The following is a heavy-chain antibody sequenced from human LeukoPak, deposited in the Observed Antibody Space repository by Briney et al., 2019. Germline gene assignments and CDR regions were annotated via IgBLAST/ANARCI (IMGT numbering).Heavy chain of an antibody. CDR2: IYPGDSDT. D-gene: IGHD3-10*01. CDR3: ARRIYGSGSYGDY. J-gene: IGHJ4*02. Sequence: LGESLKISCKCSGYSFTSYWIGWVRQMPGKGLEWMGFIYPGDSDTRYSPSFQGQATISADKSISTAYLQWSSLKASDTAMYYCARRIYGSGSYGDYWGQGTLVTVSS. V-gene: IGHV5-51*01. CDR1: GYSFTSYW.